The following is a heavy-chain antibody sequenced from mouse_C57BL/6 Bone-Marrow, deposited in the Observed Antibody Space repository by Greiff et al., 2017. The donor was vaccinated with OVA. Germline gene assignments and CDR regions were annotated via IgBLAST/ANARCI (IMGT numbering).Heavy chain of an antibody. V-gene: IGHV1-18*01. J-gene: IGHJ4*01. CDR3: ARFFLLFYAMDY. D-gene: IGHD2-10*01. CDR2: INPNNGGT. Sequence: EVQLQQSGPELVKPGASVKIPCKASGYTFTDYNMDWVKQSHGKSLEWIGDINPNNGGTIYNQKFKGKATLTVDKSSSTAYMELRSLTSEDTAVYYCARFFLLFYAMDYWGQGTSVTVSS. CDR1: GYTFTDYN.